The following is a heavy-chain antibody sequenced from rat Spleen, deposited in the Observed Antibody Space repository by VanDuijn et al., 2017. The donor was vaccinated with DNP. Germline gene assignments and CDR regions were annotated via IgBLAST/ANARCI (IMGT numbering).Heavy chain of an antibody. V-gene: IGHV5-7*01. CDR2: ITYDGSST. CDR3: ARHLRLGARAMDA. CDR1: GFTFSDYN. J-gene: IGHJ4*01. Sequence: EVQLVESGGGLVQPGRSLKLSCAASGFTFSDYNMAWVRQAPKKGLEWVATITYDGSSTYYRDSVKGGVTISRDNAKSTLYLQMDSLRSEDTATYYWARHLRLGARAMDAWGQGTSVTVSS. D-gene: IGHD5-1*01.